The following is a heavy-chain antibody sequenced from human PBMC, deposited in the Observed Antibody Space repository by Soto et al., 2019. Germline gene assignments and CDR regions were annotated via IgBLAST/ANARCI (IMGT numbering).Heavy chain of an antibody. J-gene: IGHJ4*02. D-gene: IGHD6-6*01. CDR3: AKDRRKYSSSSPLDY. CDR1: GFTFSSYG. Sequence: QVQLVESGGGVVQHGRSLRLSCAASGFTFSSYGMHWVRQAPGKGLEWVAVISYDGSNKYYADSVKGRFTISRDNSKNTLYLQMNSLRAEDTAVYYCAKDRRKYSSSSPLDYWGQGTLVTVSS. CDR2: ISYDGSNK. V-gene: IGHV3-30*18.